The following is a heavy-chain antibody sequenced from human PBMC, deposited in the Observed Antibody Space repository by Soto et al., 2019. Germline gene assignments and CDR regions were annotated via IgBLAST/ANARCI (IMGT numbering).Heavy chain of an antibody. V-gene: IGHV1-69*08. J-gene: IGHJ3*02. D-gene: IGHD2-2*01. Sequence: QVQLVQSGAEVKKPGSSVKVSCKASGGTFSSYTISWVRQAPGQGREWMGRIIPILGIANYAQKFQGRVTITADKSTSTAYMELSSLRSEDTAVYYCARDGCSSTSCPPNAPGAFDIWGQGTMVTVSS. CDR2: IIPILGIA. CDR1: GGTFSSYT. CDR3: ARDGCSSTSCPPNAPGAFDI.